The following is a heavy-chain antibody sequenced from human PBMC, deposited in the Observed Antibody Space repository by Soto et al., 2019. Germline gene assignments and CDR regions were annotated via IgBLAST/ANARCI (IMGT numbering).Heavy chain of an antibody. Sequence: QVQLVQSGAEVKKPGASVKVSCKASGYTFTGYYMHWVRQAPGQGLEWMGWINPNSGGTNYAQKFQGRVTMTRDTSISTAYMELSRLRSDVTAVYYCARGGGVYSSSTNRFDPWGQGPLVTVSS. V-gene: IGHV1-2*02. CDR3: ARGGGVYSSSTNRFDP. D-gene: IGHD6-6*01. J-gene: IGHJ5*02. CDR2: INPNSGGT. CDR1: GYTFTGYY.